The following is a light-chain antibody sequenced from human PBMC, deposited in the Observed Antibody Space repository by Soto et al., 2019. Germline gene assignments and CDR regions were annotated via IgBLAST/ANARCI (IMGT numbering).Light chain of an antibody. CDR2: GAS. V-gene: IGKV3-20*01. CDR1: QSVGSNS. CDR3: QQYGSSPGT. J-gene: IGKJ1*01. Sequence: EIVLTQSPGTLSLSPGERATLSCRASQSVGSNSLAWFQQKPGQAPRLLIYGASNRATGIPDRFSGSGSGTDFTLSISRLEPEDFAVYYCQQYGSSPGTFGQGTKVDNK.